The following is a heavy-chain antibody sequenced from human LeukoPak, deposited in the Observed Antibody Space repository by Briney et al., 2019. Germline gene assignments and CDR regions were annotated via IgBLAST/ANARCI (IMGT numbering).Heavy chain of an antibody. Sequence: GGSLRLSCAACGFTVSSNYMSWVRQAPGKGLEWVSVIYSGGSTYYADSVKGRFTISRDNSKNTLYLQMNSLRAEDTAVYYCARENHSIYGDYLVNWFDPWGQGTLVTVSS. CDR2: IYSGGST. D-gene: IGHD4-17*01. CDR1: GFTVSSNY. J-gene: IGHJ5*02. V-gene: IGHV3-66*01. CDR3: ARENHSIYGDYLVNWFDP.